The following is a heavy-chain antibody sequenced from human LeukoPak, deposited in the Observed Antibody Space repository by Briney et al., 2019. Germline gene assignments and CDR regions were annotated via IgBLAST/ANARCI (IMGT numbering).Heavy chain of an antibody. CDR1: GYTFTSYG. Sequence: SVKVSCKASGYTFTSYGISWVRQAPGQGLEWMGRIIPILGIANYAQKFQGRVTITADKSTSTAYMELSSLRSEDTAVYYCARDGYHPMYFDYWGQGTLVTVSS. CDR3: ARDGYHPMYFDY. D-gene: IGHD5-12*01. V-gene: IGHV1-69*04. J-gene: IGHJ4*02. CDR2: IIPILGIA.